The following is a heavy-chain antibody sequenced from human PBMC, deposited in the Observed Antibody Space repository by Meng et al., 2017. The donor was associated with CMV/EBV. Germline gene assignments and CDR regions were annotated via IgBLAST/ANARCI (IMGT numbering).Heavy chain of an antibody. V-gene: IGHV3-21*01. J-gene: IGHJ3*02. CDR3: ARMDIVVVPAAILVGAFDI. CDR2: ISSSSSYI. D-gene: IGHD2-2*02. Sequence: GESLKISCAASGFTFSSYSMNWVRQAPGKGLEWVSSISSSSSYIYYADSVKGRFTISRDNAKNSLYLQMNSLRAEDTAVYYCARMDIVVVPAAILVGAFDIWGQGTMVTVSS. CDR1: GFTFSSYS.